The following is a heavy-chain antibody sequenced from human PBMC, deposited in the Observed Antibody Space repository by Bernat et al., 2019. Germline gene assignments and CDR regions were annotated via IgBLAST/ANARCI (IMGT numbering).Heavy chain of an antibody. CDR3: ARALGSGSYGASDY. CDR1: GGTFSSYT. V-gene: IGHV1-69*02. D-gene: IGHD3-10*01. Sequence: QVQLVQSGAEVKKPGSSVKVSCKASGGTFSSYTISWVRQAPGQGLEWMGRIIPILGIANYAQKFQGRVTITADKSTSTAYMELSSLRSEDTAVYYCARALGSGSYGASDYWGQGTLVTVSS. J-gene: IGHJ4*02. CDR2: IIPILGIA.